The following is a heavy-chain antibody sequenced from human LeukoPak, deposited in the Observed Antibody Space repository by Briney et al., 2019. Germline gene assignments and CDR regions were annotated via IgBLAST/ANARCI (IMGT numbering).Heavy chain of an antibody. Sequence: SVKVSCKASGGTYSSYAISWVLQAPGQGLEWMGVIIPIFGTANYAQKFQGRVTITADESTSTAYMELSSLRSEDTAVYYCARDIRYAPLAYCGGDCSTDAFDIWGQGTMVTVSS. CDR1: GGTYSSYA. CDR3: ARDIRYAPLAYCGGDCSTDAFDI. J-gene: IGHJ3*02. D-gene: IGHD2-21*01. V-gene: IGHV1-69*01. CDR2: IIPIFGTA.